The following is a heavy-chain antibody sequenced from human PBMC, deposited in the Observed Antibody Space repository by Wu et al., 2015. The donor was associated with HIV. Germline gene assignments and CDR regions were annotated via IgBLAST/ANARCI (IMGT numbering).Heavy chain of an antibody. D-gene: IGHD3-16*01. V-gene: IGHV1-69-2*01. J-gene: IGHJ4*02. Sequence: EVQLVQSGAELKKPGTSVKISCKISGYTFIDFYMHWVKQAPEKGLEWLGLIDPEDGETIFPQKFQGRVTLTADTSTDTAYMEIHSLRSDDTAMYYCATVGAAMGEASWGQGTPVSVSS. CDR1: GYTFIDFY. CDR3: ATVGAAMGEAS. CDR2: IDPEDGET.